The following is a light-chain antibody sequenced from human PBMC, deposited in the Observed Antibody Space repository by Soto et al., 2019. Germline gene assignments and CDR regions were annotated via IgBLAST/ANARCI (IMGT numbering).Light chain of an antibody. J-gene: IGKJ1*01. CDR2: GAS. CDR1: QSVSSSY. V-gene: IGKV3-20*01. Sequence: EIVLTQSPGTLSLSPGERATLSCRGSQSVSSSYLAWYQRKPGQAPRLLIYGASSRATGIPDRFSGSGSGTDFTLTISRLEPEDFAVYYCQQYGSSPGTFGQGTKVEIK. CDR3: QQYGSSPGT.